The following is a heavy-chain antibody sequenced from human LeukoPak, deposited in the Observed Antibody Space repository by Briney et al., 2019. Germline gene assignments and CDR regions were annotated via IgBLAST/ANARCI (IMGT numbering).Heavy chain of an antibody. CDR2: INPDSGVT. CDR3: VRVTWGKWWFDP. Sequence: ASVKVSCKAARHTFTVYHVHCVRRAPGQRREGMGWINPDSGVTNYAQNLQARVTMTRDTSISTVFLDLSSLRSDGTRVYYCVRVTWGKWWFDPWGQGTLVTVSS. V-gene: IGHV1-2*02. D-gene: IGHD2-21*02. J-gene: IGHJ5*02. CDR1: RHTFTVYH.